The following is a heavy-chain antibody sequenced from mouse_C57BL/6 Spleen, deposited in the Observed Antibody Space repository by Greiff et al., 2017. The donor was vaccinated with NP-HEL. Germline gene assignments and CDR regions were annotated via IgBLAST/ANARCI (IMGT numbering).Heavy chain of an antibody. V-gene: IGHV1-47*01. D-gene: IGHD1-1*01. CDR1: GYTFTTYP. J-gene: IGHJ4*01. Sequence: VQLQQSGAELVKPGASVKMSCKASGYTFTTYPLEWMKQNHGKSLEWIGNFHPYNDDTKYNEKFKGKATLTVEKSSSTVYLELSRLTSDDAAVYYCAITTVVADYAMDYWGQGTSVTVSS. CDR2: FHPYNDDT. CDR3: AITTVVADYAMDY.